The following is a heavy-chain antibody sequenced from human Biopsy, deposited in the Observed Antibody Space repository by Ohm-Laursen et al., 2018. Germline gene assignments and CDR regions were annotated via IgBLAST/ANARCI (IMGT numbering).Heavy chain of an antibody. CDR2: INSMFGTT. J-gene: IGHJ4*02. Sequence: VKVSCKASGGNFSSFGISWVRQAPGQGLEGMGGINSMFGTTNYAQTFQGRVTITADESTSTAYMEVSSLRSEDTAVYYCAKRGVERGRPLAYWGQGTLVTVSS. V-gene: IGHV1-69*01. D-gene: IGHD1-1*01. CDR1: GGNFSSFG. CDR3: AKRGVERGRPLAY.